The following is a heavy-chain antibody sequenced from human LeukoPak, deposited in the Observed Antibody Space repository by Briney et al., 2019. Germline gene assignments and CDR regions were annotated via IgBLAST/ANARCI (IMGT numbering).Heavy chain of an antibody. D-gene: IGHD3-9*01. CDR2: ISAYNGNT. J-gene: IGHJ4*02. V-gene: IGHV1-18*01. CDR3: ARGSRPVYDLLTGKRYFDY. Sequence: ASVTVSCKASGYTFTSYGISWVRQAPGQGLEWMGWISAYNGNTNYAQKLQGRVTVTTDTSTSTAYMELRSLRSDDTAVYYCARGSRPVYDLLTGKRYFDYWGQGTLLTVSS. CDR1: GYTFTSYG.